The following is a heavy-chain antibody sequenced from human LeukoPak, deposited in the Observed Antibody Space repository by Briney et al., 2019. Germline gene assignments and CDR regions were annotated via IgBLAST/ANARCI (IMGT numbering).Heavy chain of an antibody. CDR2: IYTSGST. CDR1: GGSISSSSYY. J-gene: IGHJ4*02. Sequence: PSETLSLTCTVSGGSISSSSYYWGWIRQPPGKGLEWIGRIYTSGSTNYNPSLKSRVTISVDTSKNQFSLKLSSVTAADTAVYYCASPFRNYDFWSGSYNFDYWGQGTLVTVSS. V-gene: IGHV4-39*01. CDR3: ASPFRNYDFWSGSYNFDY. D-gene: IGHD3-3*01.